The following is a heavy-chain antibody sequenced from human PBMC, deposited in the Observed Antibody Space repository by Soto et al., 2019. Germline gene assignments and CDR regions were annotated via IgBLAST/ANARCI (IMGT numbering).Heavy chain of an antibody. CDR3: AKDKDASFYSSLKLFDY. V-gene: IGHV3-23*01. CDR2: ISGSGGST. CDR1: GFTFSSYA. J-gene: IGHJ4*02. D-gene: IGHD6-6*01. Sequence: EVQLLESGGGLVQPGGSLRLSCAASGFTFSSYAMSWVRQAPGKGLEWVSAISGSGGSTYYADSVKGRFTISRDNSKNTLYLQMNSLRAEDTAVYYCAKDKDASFYSSLKLFDYWGQGTLVTVSS.